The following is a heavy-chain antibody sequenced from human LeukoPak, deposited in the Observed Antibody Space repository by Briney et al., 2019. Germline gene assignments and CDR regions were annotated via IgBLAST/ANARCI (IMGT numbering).Heavy chain of an antibody. D-gene: IGHD3-3*01. CDR1: GFTFSSYG. V-gene: IGHV3-30*02. CDR3: AKGRLTISRVPSMDV. CDR2: IRYDGSNK. J-gene: IGHJ6*03. Sequence: GGSLRLSCSASGFTFSSYGMHWVRQAPGKGLEWVAFIRYDGSNKYYADSVKGRFTISRDNSKNTLYLQMNSLRAEDTAVYYCAKGRLTISRVPSMDVWGKGTTVTVSS.